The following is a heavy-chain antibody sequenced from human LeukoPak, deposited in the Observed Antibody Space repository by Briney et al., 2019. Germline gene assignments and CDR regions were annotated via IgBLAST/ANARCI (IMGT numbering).Heavy chain of an antibody. D-gene: IGHD6-19*01. CDR2: ISSNGGST. Sequence: GGSLRLSCSASGFTFSASAMHWVRQAPGKGLEYVSAISSNGGSTYYADSLKGRFTISRDNSKNTPYLQMTSLRAGDTAVYYCVKEDAVAGHYFDYWGQGTLVTVSS. CDR1: GFTFSASA. CDR3: VKEDAVAGHYFDY. V-gene: IGHV3-64D*09. J-gene: IGHJ4*02.